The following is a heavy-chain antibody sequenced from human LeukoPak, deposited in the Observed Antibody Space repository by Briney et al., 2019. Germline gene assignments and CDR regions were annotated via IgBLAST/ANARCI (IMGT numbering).Heavy chain of an antibody. CDR1: GGSISSYY. V-gene: IGHV4-4*07. CDR3: ARGYYDILIGYSYYYYGMDV. D-gene: IGHD3-9*01. CDR2: IYTSGST. Sequence: SETLSLTCTVSGGSISSYYWSWIRQPAGKGLEWIGRIYTSGSTNYNPSLKSRVTMSVDTSKNQFSLKLSSVTAADTAVYYCARGYYDILIGYSYYYYGMDVWGQGTTVTVSS. J-gene: IGHJ6*02.